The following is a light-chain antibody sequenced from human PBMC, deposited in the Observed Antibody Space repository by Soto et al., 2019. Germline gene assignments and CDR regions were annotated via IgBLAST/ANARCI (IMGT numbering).Light chain of an antibody. Sequence: EIVMTQSPASLSVSPGDGATLSCRASQSVASNVAWYQQKPGQGPRLLIHGASTRAVGGPARFSGSGSGTDFTLTNSSLQSEDFAVYYCQQYHNWPPQYTFGQGTKLQIK. J-gene: IGKJ2*01. CDR2: GAS. CDR3: QQYHNWPPQYT. V-gene: IGKV3-15*01. CDR1: QSVASN.